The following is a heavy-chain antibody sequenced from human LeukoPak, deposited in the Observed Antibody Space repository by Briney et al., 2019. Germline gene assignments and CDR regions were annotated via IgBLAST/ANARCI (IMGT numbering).Heavy chain of an antibody. CDR2: IKEDGSEK. J-gene: IGHJ6*03. CDR3: ARDPSLTTGYYYYMDV. CDR1: GFAVSSNH. V-gene: IGHV3-7*01. D-gene: IGHD2-8*02. Sequence: GGSLRLSCAASGFAVSSNHMNWVRQAPGKGLEWVANIKEDGSEKYYVDSVKGRFTISRDNAKNSLYLQMNTLRAEDTAVYYCARDPSLTTGYYYYMDVWGKGTTVTVSS.